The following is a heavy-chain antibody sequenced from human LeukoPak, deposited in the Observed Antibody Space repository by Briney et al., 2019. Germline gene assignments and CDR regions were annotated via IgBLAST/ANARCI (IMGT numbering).Heavy chain of an antibody. D-gene: IGHD3-22*01. CDR3: ARGESSASNWFDP. V-gene: IGHV4-59*01. J-gene: IGHJ5*02. CDR2: IYYSGST. CDR1: GGSISSYY. Sequence: SETLSLTCTVSGGSISSYYWNWIRQPPGRGLEWIGYIYYSGSTNYNPSLKSRVTISVDASKNQFSLKVSSVTAADTAVYYCARGESSASNWFDPWGQGTLVTVSS.